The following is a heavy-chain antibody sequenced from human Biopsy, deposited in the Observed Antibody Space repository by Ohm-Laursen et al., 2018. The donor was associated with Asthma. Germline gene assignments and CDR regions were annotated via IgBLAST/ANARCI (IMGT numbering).Heavy chain of an antibody. V-gene: IGHV4-31*03. J-gene: IGHJ6*02. Sequence: TLSLTCTVSGGSISSGGYYWSWIRQHPGKGLEWIGYIYYSGSTNYNPSLKSRVTISVDTSKNQFSLKLSSVTPADAAVYYCARVGGGYCSSTSCYGGYYYGMDVGGQGTTVTVSS. CDR2: IYYSGST. D-gene: IGHD2-2*01. CDR1: GGSISSGGYY. CDR3: ARVGGGYCSSTSCYGGYYYGMDV.